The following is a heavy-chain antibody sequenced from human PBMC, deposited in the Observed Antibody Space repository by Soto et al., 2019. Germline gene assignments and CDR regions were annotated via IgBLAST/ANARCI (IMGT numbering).Heavy chain of an antibody. CDR3: AKGLFGYSNGEFDY. CDR1: GFTFSSYG. Sequence: PGGSLRLSCAASGFTFSSYGMHWVRQAPGKGLEWVAVISYDGSNKYYADSVKGRFTISRDNSKNTLYLQMNSLRAEDTTVYYCAKGLFGYSNGEFDYWGQGTLVTVSS. D-gene: IGHD4-4*01. V-gene: IGHV3-30*18. J-gene: IGHJ4*02. CDR2: ISYDGSNK.